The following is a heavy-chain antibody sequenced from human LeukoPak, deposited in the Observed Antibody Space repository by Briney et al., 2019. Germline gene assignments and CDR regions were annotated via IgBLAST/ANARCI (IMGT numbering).Heavy chain of an antibody. J-gene: IGHJ4*02. V-gene: IGHV4-39*01. Sequence: PSETLSLTCTVSGGSISSSSYYWGWIRQPPGKGLEWIGSIYYSGSAYCNPSLKSRVTISVDTSKNQFSLKLSSLTAADTAVYYCARQSGAYGRVDYWGQGTLVTVSS. CDR3: ARQSGAYGRVDY. CDR1: GGSISSSSYY. D-gene: IGHD3-10*01. CDR2: IYYSGSA.